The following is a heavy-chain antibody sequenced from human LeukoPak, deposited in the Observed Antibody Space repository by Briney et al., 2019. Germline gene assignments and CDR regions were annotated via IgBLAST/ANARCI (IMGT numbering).Heavy chain of an antibody. V-gene: IGHV3-15*01. Sequence: KTGGSLRLSCAASGFTFSNAWMSWVRQAPGKGLEWVGHVKGNTVGGTTDYAAPVKGRFTISRDDSKNTLYLQMNSLKTEDTALYYCATEYYGSYNYWGQGALVTVSS. CDR2: VKGNTVGGTT. CDR3: ATEYYGSYNY. D-gene: IGHD1-26*01. CDR1: GFTFSNAW. J-gene: IGHJ4*02.